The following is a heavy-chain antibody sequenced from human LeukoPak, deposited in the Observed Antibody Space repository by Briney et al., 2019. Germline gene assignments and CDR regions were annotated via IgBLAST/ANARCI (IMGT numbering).Heavy chain of an antibody. CDR3: ARVGDYDSSGYYGWFDP. Sequence: SETLSLTCAVYGGFFSGYYWSWIRQPPGKGLEWIGEINHSGSTNYNPSLKSRVTISVDTSKNQFSLKLSSVTAADTAVYYCARVGDYDSSGYYGWFDPWGQGTLVTVSS. J-gene: IGHJ5*02. D-gene: IGHD3-22*01. V-gene: IGHV4-34*01. CDR1: GGFFSGYY. CDR2: INHSGST.